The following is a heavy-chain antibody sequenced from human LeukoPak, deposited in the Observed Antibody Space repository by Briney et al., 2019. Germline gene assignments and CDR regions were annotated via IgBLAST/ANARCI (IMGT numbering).Heavy chain of an antibody. CDR1: GGSISTYY. CDR2: IYYSGIT. V-gene: IGHV4-59*08. CDR3: AKRGSNTWSDFDY. J-gene: IGHJ4*02. D-gene: IGHD6-13*01. Sequence: SETLSLTCTVPGGSISTYYWSWIRQPPGKGLEWIGYIYYSGITNYNPSLKSRATISVDTSKNQFSLKLNSVTAADTAVYYCAKRGSNTWSDFDYWGQGTLVTVSS.